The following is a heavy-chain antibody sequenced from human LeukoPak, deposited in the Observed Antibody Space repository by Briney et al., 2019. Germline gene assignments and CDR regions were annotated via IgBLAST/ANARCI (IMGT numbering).Heavy chain of an antibody. J-gene: IGHJ4*02. CDR1: GFTFSSYE. CDR3: ARGTYYYDSNGYYYVLHPFDY. Sequence: GGSLRLSCAASGFTFSSYEMNWVRQAPGKGLEWVSYISGSGGTTYYADSVKGRFTISRDNAKNSLFLQMNSLRAEDTAVYYCARGTYYYDSNGYYYVLHPFDYWGQGTLVIVSS. CDR2: ISGSGGTT. D-gene: IGHD3-22*01. V-gene: IGHV3-48*03.